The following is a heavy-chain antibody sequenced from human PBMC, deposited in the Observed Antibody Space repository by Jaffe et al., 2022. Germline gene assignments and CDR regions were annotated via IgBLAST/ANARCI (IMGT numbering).Heavy chain of an antibody. CDR3: ARDPMYYDSSGTQEEGAFDI. J-gene: IGHJ3*02. Sequence: QVQLQESGPGLVKPSQTLSLTCTVSGGSISSGSYYWSWIRQPAGKGLEWIGRIYTSGSTNYNPSLKSRVTISVDTSKNQFSLKLSSVTAADTAVYYCARDPMYYDSSGTQEEGAFDIWGQGTMVTVSS. CDR1: GGSISSGSYY. CDR2: IYTSGST. D-gene: IGHD3-22*01. V-gene: IGHV4-61*02.